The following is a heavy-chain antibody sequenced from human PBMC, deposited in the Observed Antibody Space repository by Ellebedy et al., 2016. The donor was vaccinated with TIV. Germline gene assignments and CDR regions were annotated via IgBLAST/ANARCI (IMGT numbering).Heavy chain of an antibody. D-gene: IGHD3-16*01. CDR3: AEEGGPSRGASGMDV. V-gene: IGHV3-30*02. J-gene: IGHJ6*02. CDR1: GFTLRTYG. Sequence: PGGSLRLSCAASGFTLRTYGTHWVRQAPGKGPEWVASIPDDGTEQYYEDSVKGRFTISRDISKNTFYLQMNRLRADDTAVYFSAEEGGPSRGASGMDVWGQGTTVSVSS. CDR2: IPDDGTEQ.